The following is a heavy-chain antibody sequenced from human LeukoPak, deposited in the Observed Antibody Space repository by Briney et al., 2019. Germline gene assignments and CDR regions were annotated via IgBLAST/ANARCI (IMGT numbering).Heavy chain of an antibody. Sequence: SVKVSCKASGGTFSSYAIGWVRQAPGQGLEWMGGIIPIFGTANYAQKFQGRVTITADESTSTAYMELSSLRSEDTAVYYCARGGESYDILTGHTPWGQGTLVTVSS. CDR2: IIPIFGTA. D-gene: IGHD3-9*01. J-gene: IGHJ5*02. V-gene: IGHV1-69*13. CDR3: ARGGESYDILTGHTP. CDR1: GGTFSSYA.